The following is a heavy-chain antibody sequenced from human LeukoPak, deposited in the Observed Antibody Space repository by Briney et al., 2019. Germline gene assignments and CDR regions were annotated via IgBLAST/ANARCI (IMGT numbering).Heavy chain of an antibody. D-gene: IGHD2-2*03. CDR2: INHSGST. Sequence: SETLSLTCAVYGGSFSGYYWSWIRQPPGKGLEGIGEINHSGSTNYNPALKSRVTISVVTSKNQFSLKLSSVTAADTAVYYCARVRPPRPGYCSSTSCRTNHFDYWGQGTLVTVSS. CDR1: GGSFSGYY. CDR3: ARVRPPRPGYCSSTSCRTNHFDY. V-gene: IGHV4-34*01. J-gene: IGHJ4*02.